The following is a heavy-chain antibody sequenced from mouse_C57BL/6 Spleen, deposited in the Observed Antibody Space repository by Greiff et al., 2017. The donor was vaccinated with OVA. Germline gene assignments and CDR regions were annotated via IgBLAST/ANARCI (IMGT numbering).Heavy chain of an antibody. Sequence: VKLQESGPELVKPGASVKISCKASGYAFSSSWMNWVKQRPGKGLEWIGRIYPGDGDTNYNGKFKGKATLTADKSSSTAYMQLSSLTSEDSAVYFCAREPSFYYGSSSFDYWGQGTTLTVSS. CDR1: GYAFSSSW. CDR3: AREPSFYYGSSSFDY. D-gene: IGHD1-1*01. J-gene: IGHJ2*01. V-gene: IGHV1-82*01. CDR2: IYPGDGDT.